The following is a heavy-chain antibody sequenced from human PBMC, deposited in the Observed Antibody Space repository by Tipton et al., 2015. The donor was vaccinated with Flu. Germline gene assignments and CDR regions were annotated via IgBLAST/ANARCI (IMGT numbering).Heavy chain of an antibody. Sequence: GSLRLSCAASGFTFSTYWMTWVRQAPGKGLEWVANINQDGSVKYFVESVKGRFTISRDNAKNSVYLQMDSLRADDTAVYYCARQIGGGDCYWGQGTLVTVSS. V-gene: IGHV3-7*03. CDR3: ARQIGGGDCY. J-gene: IGHJ4*02. CDR1: GFTFSTYW. D-gene: IGHD2-21*01. CDR2: INQDGSVK.